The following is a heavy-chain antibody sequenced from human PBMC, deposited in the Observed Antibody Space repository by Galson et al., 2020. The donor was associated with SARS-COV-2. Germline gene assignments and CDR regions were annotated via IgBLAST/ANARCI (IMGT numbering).Heavy chain of an antibody. Sequence: GGSLRLSCAASGFTFSGSAMHWVRQASGKGLEWVGRIRSKANSYATAYAASVKGRFTISRDDSKNTAYLQMNSLKTEDTAVYYCTRRPYNWNHGDGMDVWGQGTTVTVSS. D-gene: IGHD1-20*01. V-gene: IGHV3-73*01. CDR3: TRRPYNWNHGDGMDV. CDR1: GFTFSGSA. CDR2: IRSKANSYAT. J-gene: IGHJ6*02.